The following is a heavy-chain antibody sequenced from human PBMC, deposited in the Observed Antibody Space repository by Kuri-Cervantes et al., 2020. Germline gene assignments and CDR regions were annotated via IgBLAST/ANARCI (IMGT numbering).Heavy chain of an antibody. J-gene: IGHJ4*02. V-gene: IGHV3-15*01. CDR1: GFSFASYD. CDR2: IKSNTDGGTT. CDR3: TTDMEYYYDSSGYYSREDFDY. D-gene: IGHD3-22*01. Sequence: ESLKVSCAASGFSFASYDMSWGRQAPGKGLEWVGRIKSNTDGGTTYYAAPVKGRVTISRDDSKNTLYLQMNSLKTEDTAVYSCTTDMEYYYDSSGYYSREDFDYWGQGALVTVSS.